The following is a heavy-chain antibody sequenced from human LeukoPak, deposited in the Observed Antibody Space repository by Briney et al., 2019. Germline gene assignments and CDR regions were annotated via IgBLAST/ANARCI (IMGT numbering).Heavy chain of an antibody. D-gene: IGHD7-27*01. J-gene: IGHJ4*02. V-gene: IGHV3-23*01. CDR2: ITTSDGNT. Sequence: GGSLRLSCAASGFTFSSYTMSWVRQAPGKGLEWVSTITTSDGNTYYADSVKGRFTVSRDNSKNTLFLQLNSLRAEDTAVYYCAKDGGLWVSAHWGDSWGRGTLVTVSS. CDR1: GFTFSSYT. CDR3: AKDGGLWVSAHWGDS.